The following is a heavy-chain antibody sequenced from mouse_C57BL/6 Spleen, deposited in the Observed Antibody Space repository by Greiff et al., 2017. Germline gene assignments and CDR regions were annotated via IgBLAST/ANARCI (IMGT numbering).Heavy chain of an antibody. J-gene: IGHJ2*01. D-gene: IGHD1-1*01. Sequence: VQLQQSGPELVKPGASVKISCKASGYTFTDYYMNWVKQSHGKSLEWIGDINPNNGGTSYNQKFKGKATLTVDKSSSTAYIELRSLTSEDSAVYYCARGGYYAWGQGTTLTVSS. CDR2: INPNNGGT. CDR1: GYTFTDYY. CDR3: ARGGYYA. V-gene: IGHV1-26*01.